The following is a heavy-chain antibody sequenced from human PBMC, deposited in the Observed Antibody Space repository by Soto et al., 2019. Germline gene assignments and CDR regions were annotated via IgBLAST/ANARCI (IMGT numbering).Heavy chain of an antibody. CDR2: IIPIFGTA. Sequence: QVQLVQSGAEVKKPGSSVKVSCKASGGTFSSYAITWVRQAPGQGLEWMGGIIPIFGTANYAQKFQGRVTITADESTRTGYMELSSLRSEDTGLFYCARDRGPSSGYYPYWFDPWGQGTLVTVSS. CDR1: GGTFSSYA. CDR3: ARDRGPSSGYYPYWFDP. D-gene: IGHD3-22*01. J-gene: IGHJ5*02. V-gene: IGHV1-69*12.